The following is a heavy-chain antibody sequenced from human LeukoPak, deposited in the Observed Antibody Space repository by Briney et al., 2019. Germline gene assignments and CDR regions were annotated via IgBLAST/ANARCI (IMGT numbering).Heavy chain of an antibody. J-gene: IGHJ4*02. CDR2: IDPSDSHT. CDR1: GYRFTNYW. V-gene: IGHV5-10-1*01. CDR3: GYCPGDCYIPDY. D-gene: IGHD2-21*02. Sequence: GESLKISCKGSGYRFTNYWINWVRQMPEKGLEWMGRIDPSDSHTYYSPSFQGHVTISADKSINTAYLQWSSLQASDTAMYYCGYCPGDCYIPDYWGQGTLVTVSS.